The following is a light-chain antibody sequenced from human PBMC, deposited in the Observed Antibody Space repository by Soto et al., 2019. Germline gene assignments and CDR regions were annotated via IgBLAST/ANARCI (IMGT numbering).Light chain of an antibody. CDR3: QQYYSYPFT. CDR1: QGISSY. CDR2: AAS. Sequence: AIRMTQSPSSLSASTGDRVTITCRASQGISSYLAWYQQKPGKAPKLLIYAASTLQSGVPSRFSGSGSGTDFTLTISSLQSEDFATYYCQQYYSYPFTFGGGTKVEIK. V-gene: IGKV1-8*01. J-gene: IGKJ4*01.